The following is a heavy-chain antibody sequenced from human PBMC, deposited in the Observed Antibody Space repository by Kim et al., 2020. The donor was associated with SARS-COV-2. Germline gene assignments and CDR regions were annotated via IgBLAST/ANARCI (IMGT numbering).Heavy chain of an antibody. D-gene: IGHD2-8*01. CDR1: GGAISSYY. V-gene: IGHV4-59*01. Sequence: SETLSLTCAVSGGAISSYYWSWIRQPPGKGLEWIGYTYNSGSVNYDTSFKNRVTILVDTSKNQFSLKLTSVTAADTAVYYCARATRNGHFDSWGQGTLVTVSS. J-gene: IGHJ4*02. CDR2: TYNSGSV. CDR3: ARATRNGHFDS.